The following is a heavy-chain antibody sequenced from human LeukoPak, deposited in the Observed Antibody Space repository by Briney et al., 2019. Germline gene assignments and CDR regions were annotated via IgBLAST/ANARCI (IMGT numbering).Heavy chain of an antibody. Sequence: PGRSLRPSCAASGFTFDDYAMHWVRQAPGKGLEWVSGISWNSGSIGYADSVKGRFTISRDNAKNSLYLQMNSLRAEDMALYYCAKAGGDCSSTSCSYYGDSAAYFDYWGQGTLVTVSS. D-gene: IGHD2-2*01. CDR1: GFTFDDYA. J-gene: IGHJ4*02. CDR3: AKAGGDCSSTSCSYYGDSAAYFDY. CDR2: ISWNSGSI. V-gene: IGHV3-9*03.